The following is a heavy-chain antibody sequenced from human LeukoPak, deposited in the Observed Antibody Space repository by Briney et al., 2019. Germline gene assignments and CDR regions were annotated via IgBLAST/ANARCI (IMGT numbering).Heavy chain of an antibody. V-gene: IGHV3-43*02. Sequence: GGSLRLSCAASGFTFDDYAMHWVRQAPGKGLEWVSLISGDGGSTYYADSVKGRFTISRDNSENSLYLQMNSLRTEDTALYYCAKDPETPDDYGDYGGGYWGQGTLVTVSS. CDR3: AKDPETPDDYGDYGGGY. CDR1: GFTFDDYA. CDR2: ISGDGGST. D-gene: IGHD4-17*01. J-gene: IGHJ4*02.